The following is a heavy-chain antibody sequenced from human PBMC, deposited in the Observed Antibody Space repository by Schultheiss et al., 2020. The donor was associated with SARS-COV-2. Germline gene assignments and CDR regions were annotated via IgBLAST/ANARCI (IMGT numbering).Heavy chain of an antibody. CDR1: GFTFSSYG. CDR2: ISYDGSNK. CDR3: AKAITIFGVVNVPIDY. J-gene: IGHJ4*02. V-gene: IGHV3-30*18. D-gene: IGHD3-3*01. Sequence: GGSLRLSCAASGFTFSSYGMHWVRQAPGKGLGWVAVISYDGSNKYYADSVKGRFTISRDNSKNTLYLQMNSLRAEDTAVYYCAKAITIFGVVNVPIDYWGQGTLVTVSS.